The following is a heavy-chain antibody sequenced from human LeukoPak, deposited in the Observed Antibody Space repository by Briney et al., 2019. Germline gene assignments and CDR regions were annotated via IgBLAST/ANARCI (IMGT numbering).Heavy chain of an antibody. Sequence: GGSLRLSCAASGFTFSSYWMHWVRQAPGKGLVWVSRIYSDGSRTDYADSVKGRFTISRDNAKNTVYLQMNSLGAEDTAVYYCARDNRYGSFDYWGQVTLVTVSS. CDR3: ARDNRYGSFDY. D-gene: IGHD5-18*01. CDR2: IYSDGSRT. V-gene: IGHV3-74*01. CDR1: GFTFSSYW. J-gene: IGHJ4*02.